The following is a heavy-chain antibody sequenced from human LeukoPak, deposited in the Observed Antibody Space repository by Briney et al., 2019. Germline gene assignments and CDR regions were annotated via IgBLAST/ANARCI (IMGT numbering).Heavy chain of an antibody. CDR2: IYYSGST. V-gene: IGHV4-38-2*01. D-gene: IGHD6-13*01. CDR3: ASQGRSSSWYSFDY. CDR1: GYSISSGYY. Sequence: SETLSLTCAVSGYSISSGYYWDWIRQPPGKGLEWIGSIYYSGSTYYNPSLKSRVTISVDTSKNQFSLKLSSVTAADTAVYYCASQGRSSSWYSFDYWGQGTLVTVSS. J-gene: IGHJ4*02.